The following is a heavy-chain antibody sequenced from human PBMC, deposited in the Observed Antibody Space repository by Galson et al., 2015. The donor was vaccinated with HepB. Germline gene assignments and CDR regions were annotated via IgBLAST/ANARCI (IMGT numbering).Heavy chain of an antibody. V-gene: IGHV3-49*03. CDR2: IRSKAYGGTT. CDR1: GFTFGDYA. Sequence: SLRLSCAASGFTFGDYAMSWFRQAPGKGLEWVGFIRSKAYGGTTEYAASVKGRFTISRDDSKSIAYLQMNSLKTEDTAVYYCTRDSPGVGASAWLSYYYYYMDVWGKGTTVTVSS. D-gene: IGHD1-26*01. J-gene: IGHJ6*03. CDR3: TRDSPGVGASAWLSYYYYYMDV.